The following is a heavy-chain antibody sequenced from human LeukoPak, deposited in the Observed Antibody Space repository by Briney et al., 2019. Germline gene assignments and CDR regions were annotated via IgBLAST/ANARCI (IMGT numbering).Heavy chain of an antibody. CDR3: ASVYDSSGYYPF. CDR2: INHSGST. D-gene: IGHD3-22*01. CDR1: VGSFSGYY. Sequence: SETLSLTCAVYVGSFSGYYWSWIRQPPWKGLEWIGEINHSGSTNYNPSLKSRVTISVDTSKNQFSLKLSSVTAADTAVYYCASVYDSSGYYPFWGQGTLVTVSS. J-gene: IGHJ4*02. V-gene: IGHV4-34*01.